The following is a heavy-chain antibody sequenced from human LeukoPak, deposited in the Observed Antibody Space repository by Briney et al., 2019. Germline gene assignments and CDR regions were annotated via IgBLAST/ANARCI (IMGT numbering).Heavy chain of an antibody. J-gene: IGHJ6*02. CDR2: IYSGGST. CDR3: ARGPWVSSNV. V-gene: IGHV3-66*01. Sequence: GGSLRLSCAASGFTVSGDYMSWVRQAPGKGLAWVSVIYSGGSTDYADSVKGRFTISRDNSKNTLYFQMNSLRVEDTAVYYCARGPWVSSNVWGQGTTVTVSS. CDR1: GFTVSGDY. D-gene: IGHD2-2*01.